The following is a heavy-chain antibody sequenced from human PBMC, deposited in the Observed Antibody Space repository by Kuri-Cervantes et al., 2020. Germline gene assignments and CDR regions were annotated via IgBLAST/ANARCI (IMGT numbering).Heavy chain of an antibody. CDR3: ATLAVDSFGSGSYSYYFGY. Sequence: SQTLSLTCAVSGYSISSGYYWGWIRQPPGKGLEWIGSIYHSGSTYYNPSLKSRVTMSVDTSENQFSLKLSSVTAADTAVYYCATLAVDSFGSGSYSYYFGYWGQGTLVTVSS. J-gene: IGHJ4*02. V-gene: IGHV4-38-2*01. CDR2: IYHSGST. D-gene: IGHD3-10*01. CDR1: GYSISSGYY.